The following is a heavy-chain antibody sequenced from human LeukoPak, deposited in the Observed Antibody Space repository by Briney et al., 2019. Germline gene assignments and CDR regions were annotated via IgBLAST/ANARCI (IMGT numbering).Heavy chain of an antibody. D-gene: IGHD3-10*01. V-gene: IGHV4-39*02. CDR2: LFYSGST. Sequence: SETLSLTYTVSGGSITNTNYYWGWIRQPPEKGLEYIGSLFYSGSTSYNPSLKSRVTMSIDTSKNHLSLKLNSVTAADTAVYYCAGLFVGEYYGSGYYFDDWGQGTLVTVTS. J-gene: IGHJ4*02. CDR3: AGLFVGEYYGSGYYFDD. CDR1: GGSITNTNYY.